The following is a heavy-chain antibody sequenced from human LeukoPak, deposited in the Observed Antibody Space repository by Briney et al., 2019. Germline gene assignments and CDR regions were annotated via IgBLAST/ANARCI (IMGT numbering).Heavy chain of an antibody. Sequence: GGSLRLSCAASGFTFSRYSMNWVRQAPGKGLEWVAVISYDGSNKYYADSVKGRFTISRDNSKNTLYLQMNSLRAEDTAVYYCARDRDTAMVTFDYWGQGTLVTVSS. CDR2: ISYDGSNK. CDR3: ARDRDTAMVTFDY. V-gene: IGHV3-30*03. D-gene: IGHD5-18*01. J-gene: IGHJ4*02. CDR1: GFTFSRYS.